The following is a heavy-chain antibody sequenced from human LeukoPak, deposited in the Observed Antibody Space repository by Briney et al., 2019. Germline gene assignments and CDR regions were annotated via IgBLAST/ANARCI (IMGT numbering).Heavy chain of an antibody. J-gene: IGHJ4*02. D-gene: IGHD2-2*01. CDR1: GFPFSIYA. V-gene: IGHV3-23*01. Sequence: PGGSLRLSCVAAGFPFSIYAVSWGRQAPGKGLQWVASLSSSGHNTQYADSVRGRFAISRDNSKNTLYMQINSLRVEDTAIYYCARGGYPDYWGQGTLVTVSS. CDR2: LSSSGHNT. CDR3: ARGGYPDY.